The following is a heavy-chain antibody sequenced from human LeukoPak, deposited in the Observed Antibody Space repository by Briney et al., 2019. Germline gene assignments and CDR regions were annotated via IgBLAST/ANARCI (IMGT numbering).Heavy chain of an antibody. D-gene: IGHD3-9*01. Sequence: TGGSLRLSCAASGFTFSSYGMHWVRQAPGKGLEWVAVIWYDGSNKYYAGSVKGRFTISRDNSKNTLYLQMNSLRAEDTAVYYCARDNYDILTARYFDYWGQGTLVTVSS. CDR1: GFTFSSYG. CDR2: IWYDGSNK. J-gene: IGHJ4*02. CDR3: ARDNYDILTARYFDY. V-gene: IGHV3-33*01.